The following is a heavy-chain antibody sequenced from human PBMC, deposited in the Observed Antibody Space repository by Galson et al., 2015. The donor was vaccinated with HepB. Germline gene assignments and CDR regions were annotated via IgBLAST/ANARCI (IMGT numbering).Heavy chain of an antibody. CDR1: GDSVSSNRPA. Sequence: CAISGDSVSSNRPAWNWIRQSPSRGLEWLGRIYYRSRWYNDYAVSVKSRIIIEADTSKNQFSLQLNSVTPEDTALYFCARGSVFEAFDVWGQGTMVIVSS. J-gene: IGHJ3*01. CDR2: IYYRSRWYN. V-gene: IGHV6-1*01. D-gene: IGHD2-8*01. CDR3: ARGSVFEAFDV.